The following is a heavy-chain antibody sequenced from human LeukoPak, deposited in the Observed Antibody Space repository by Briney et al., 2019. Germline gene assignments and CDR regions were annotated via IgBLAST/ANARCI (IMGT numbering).Heavy chain of an antibody. D-gene: IGHD3-22*01. CDR1: GGTFSSYA. CDR3: TRWGYYYDSSGYSLGAAFDI. J-gene: IGHJ3*02. CDR2: IILIFGTA. V-gene: IGHV1-69*13. Sequence: SVKVSCKASGGTFSSYAISWVRQAPGQGLEWMGGIILIFGTANYAQKFQGRVTITADESTSTAYMELSSLRSEDTAVYYCTRWGYYYDSSGYSLGAAFDIWGQGTMVTVSS.